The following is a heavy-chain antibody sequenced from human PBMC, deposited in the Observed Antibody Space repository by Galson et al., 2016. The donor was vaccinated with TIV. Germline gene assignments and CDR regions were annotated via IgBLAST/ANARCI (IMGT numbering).Heavy chain of an antibody. CDR1: GYSFTSFW. D-gene: IGHD3-9*01. V-gene: IGHV5-51*01. J-gene: IGHJ4*02. CDR3: ASSRPELRYFDWQRPQYFDY. CDR2: IYPGDSYT. Sequence: QSGAEVKKPGESLKISCKASGYSFTSFWIGWVRQMPGKGLEWMGVIYPGDSYTTYSPSFQGQVTISADKSSNTAYPQWSSLMASDPAMYFCASSRPELRYFDWQRPQYFDYWGQGSLVTVSS.